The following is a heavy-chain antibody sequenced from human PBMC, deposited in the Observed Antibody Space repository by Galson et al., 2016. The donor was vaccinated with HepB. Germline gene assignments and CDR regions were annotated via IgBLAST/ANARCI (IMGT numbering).Heavy chain of an antibody. D-gene: IGHD2-21*01. CDR1: GGSISSSNW. V-gene: IGHV4-4*02. CDR3: ARGRVVVLVDVSAPFAGSLDS. Sequence: SETLSLTCGVSGGSISSSNWWTWVRQPPGKGLEWMGEVYHNGNINYNESLRSRLTLSVDKSKSQFSLELRSVTPADTAVYYCARGRVVVLVDVSAPFAGSLDSWGQGVQVTVSS. J-gene: IGHJ4*02. CDR2: VYHNGNI.